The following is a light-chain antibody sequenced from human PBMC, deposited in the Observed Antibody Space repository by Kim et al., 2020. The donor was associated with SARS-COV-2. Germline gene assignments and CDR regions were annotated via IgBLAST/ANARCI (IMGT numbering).Light chain of an antibody. CDR1: QSISGY. CDR3: QQSDTAPYT. CDR2: AAS. V-gene: IGKV1-39*01. Sequence: SASGGDRVTITCRASQSISGYLNWYQQKPGKAPNLLIYAASNLQDGVPSRFSGSGFGTDFTLTIRSLQPEDLSTYYCQQSDTAPYTFGQGTKLEI. J-gene: IGKJ2*01.